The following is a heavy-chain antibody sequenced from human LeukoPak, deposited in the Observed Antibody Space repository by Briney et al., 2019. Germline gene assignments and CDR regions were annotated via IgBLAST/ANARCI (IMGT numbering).Heavy chain of an antibody. CDR2: ISSDSRTI. J-gene: IGHJ4*02. D-gene: IGHD3-10*01. CDR1: GFTFSSFS. V-gene: IGHV3-48*02. CDR3: ARYGSGTSYITNYFDY. Sequence: GGSLRLSCAASGFTFSSFSMNWVRQAPGKGLEWVSYISSDSRTIYYADSVKGRFTISRDNAKNSLYLQMKSLRDEDTAVYYCARYGSGTSYITNYFDYWGQGTLVTVSS.